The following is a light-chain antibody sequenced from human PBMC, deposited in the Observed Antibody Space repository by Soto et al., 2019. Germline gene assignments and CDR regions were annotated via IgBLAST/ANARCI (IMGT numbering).Light chain of an antibody. CDR3: RQRSNWPVT. CDR1: QSVSSY. V-gene: IGKV3-11*01. J-gene: IGKJ2*01. CDR2: DAS. Sequence: EIVMTQSPATLSVSPGESATLSCRASQSVSSYLAWYQQKPGQAPRPLIYDASNRATGIPARFSGSGSGTDFTLTISSLEPEGFAVYYCRQRSNWPVTFGQGTKVDIK.